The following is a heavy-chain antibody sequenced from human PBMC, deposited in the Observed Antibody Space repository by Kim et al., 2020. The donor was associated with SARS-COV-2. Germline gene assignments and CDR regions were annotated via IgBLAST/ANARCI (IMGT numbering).Heavy chain of an antibody. J-gene: IGHJ4*02. CDR1: GYSISSGYY. V-gene: IGHV4-38-2*02. Sequence: SETLSLTCTVSGYSISSGYYWGWIRQPPGKGLEWIGSIYHSGSTYYNPSLKSRVTISVDTSKNQFSLKLSSVTAADTAVYYCASGGGSFDYWGQGTLVTVSS. CDR3: ASGGGSFDY. CDR2: IYHSGST. D-gene: IGHD1-26*01.